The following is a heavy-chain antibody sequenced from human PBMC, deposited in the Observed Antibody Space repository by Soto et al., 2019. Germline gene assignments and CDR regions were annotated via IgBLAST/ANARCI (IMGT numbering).Heavy chain of an antibody. J-gene: IGHJ6*02. V-gene: IGHV4-59*08. CDR2: IHHSGST. D-gene: IGHD3-10*01. CDR3: ARQGFGQLHGLVDV. CDR1: GGSITSHY. Sequence: QVQLQESGPGLVKPSETLSLTCSVSGGSITSHYCCWFRQPPGKGLEWIGYIHHSGSTSYNPSLKSRVTMSVDTSKNQISLRVNSVTAADTALYYCARQGFGQLHGLVDVWGPGTTVTVSS.